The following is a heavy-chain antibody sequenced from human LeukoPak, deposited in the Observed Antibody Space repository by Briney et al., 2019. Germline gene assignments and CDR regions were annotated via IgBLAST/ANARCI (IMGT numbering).Heavy chain of an antibody. Sequence: GASVKVSCKASGFTFTSSTMQWVRQARGQRLEWIGWIVVGSGNTHYAQKFQERVTITRDMSTSTAYMELSSLRSEDTAVYYCARGRGVSMFFYWGQGTLVTVSS. CDR3: ARGRGVSMFFY. CDR2: IVVGSGNT. J-gene: IGHJ4*02. D-gene: IGHD3-10*01. V-gene: IGHV1-58*02. CDR1: GFTFTSST.